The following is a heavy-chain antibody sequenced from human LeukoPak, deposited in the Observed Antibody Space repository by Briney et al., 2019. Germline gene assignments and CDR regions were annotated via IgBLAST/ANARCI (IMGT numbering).Heavy chain of an antibody. Sequence: LAGGSLSLSCAASGFTFSSYGMLWLPQAPGKGWEGVAFIRYDGSNKYYADSVKGRFTISRDNSKNTLYLQMNSLRAEDTAVYYCAKVFTMVRGVIHGDYWGQGTLVTVSS. CDR2: IRYDGSNK. CDR1: GFTFSSYG. V-gene: IGHV3-30*02. D-gene: IGHD3-10*01. J-gene: IGHJ4*02. CDR3: AKVFTMVRGVIHGDY.